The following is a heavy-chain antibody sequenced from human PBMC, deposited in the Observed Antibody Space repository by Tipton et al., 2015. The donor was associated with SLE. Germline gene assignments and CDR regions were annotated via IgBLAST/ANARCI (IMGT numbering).Heavy chain of an antibody. CDR2: IYYSGST. Sequence: TLSLTCTVSGGSISSYYWSWIWQPPGKGLEWIGYIYYSGSTNYNPSLKSRVTISVDTSKNQFSLKLSSVTAADTAVYYCAREGGNSSGWLVYWGQGTLVTVSS. D-gene: IGHD6-19*01. J-gene: IGHJ4*02. V-gene: IGHV4-59*01. CDR1: GGSISSYY. CDR3: AREGGNSSGWLVY.